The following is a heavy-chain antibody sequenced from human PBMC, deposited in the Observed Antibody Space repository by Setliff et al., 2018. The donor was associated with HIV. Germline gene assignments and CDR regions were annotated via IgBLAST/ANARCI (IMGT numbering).Heavy chain of an antibody. Sequence: PGGSLRLSCAASGFTLSGYSMSWVRQVPGKGLEWVSAIDPSGSRIFYSDSVKGRFTISRDNSKNTLYLQMNSLTAEDTAVYYCAKVDNGHCTSASCRDFDYWGQGTLVTVSS. CDR2: IDPSGSRI. D-gene: IGHD2-2*03. CDR3: AKVDNGHCTSASCRDFDY. V-gene: IGHV3-23*01. CDR1: GFTLSGYS. J-gene: IGHJ4*02.